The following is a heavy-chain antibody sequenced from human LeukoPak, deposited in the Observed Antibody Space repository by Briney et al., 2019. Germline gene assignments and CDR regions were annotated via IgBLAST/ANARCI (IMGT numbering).Heavy chain of an antibody. CDR2: INHSGST. Sequence: SETLSLTCAVYGGSFSGYYWSWIGQPPGKGLEWIGEINHSGSTNYNPSLKSRVTISVDTSKNQFSLKLSSVTAADTAVYYCARAARITGTKLTGYYYYMDVWGKGTTVTVSS. V-gene: IGHV4-34*01. D-gene: IGHD1-20*01. CDR3: ARAARITGTKLTGYYYYMDV. CDR1: GGSFSGYY. J-gene: IGHJ6*03.